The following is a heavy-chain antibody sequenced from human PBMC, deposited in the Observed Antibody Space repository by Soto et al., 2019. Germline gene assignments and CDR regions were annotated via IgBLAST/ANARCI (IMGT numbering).Heavy chain of an antibody. V-gene: IGHV4-59*01. J-gene: IGHJ5*02. D-gene: IGHD3-10*01. Sequence: SETLSLTCTVSGGSISSYYWSWVRQPPGKGLEWIGYIYYSGSTNYNPSLKSRVTISVDTSKNQFSLKLSSVTAADTAVYYCARATEGEPRGHSFHPWGQGTMVAIYS. CDR3: ARATEGEPRGHSFHP. CDR1: GGSISSYY. CDR2: IYYSGST.